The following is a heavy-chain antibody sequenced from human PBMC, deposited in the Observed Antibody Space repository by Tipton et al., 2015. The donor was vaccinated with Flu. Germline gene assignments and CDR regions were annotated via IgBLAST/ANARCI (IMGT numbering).Heavy chain of an antibody. CDR1: GDSISPSY. CDR3: ARDRGDGYNDDAFDI. CDR2: IYYRGST. Sequence: TLSLTCTASGDSISPSYWTWIRQPPGKGLERIGHIYYRGSTNYNPSLKSRVTISEDTPKNQFSLKLSSVTAADTAVYYCARDRGDGYNDDAFDIWGQGTMVTVSS. V-gene: IGHV4-59*01. J-gene: IGHJ3*02. D-gene: IGHD5-24*01.